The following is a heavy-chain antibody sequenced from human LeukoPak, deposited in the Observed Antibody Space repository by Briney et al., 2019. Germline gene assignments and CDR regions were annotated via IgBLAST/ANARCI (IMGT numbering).Heavy chain of an antibody. J-gene: IGHJ6*03. Sequence: ASVKVSRKASGYTFTSYGISWVRQAPGRGPEWMGWISAYNGNTNYAQKLQGRVTMTTDTTTSTAYMELRSLRSDDTAVYYCARDGAPWSYYYYMDVWGKGTTVTVSS. CDR1: GYTFTSYG. CDR3: ARDGAPWSYYYYMDV. D-gene: IGHD2-8*01. CDR2: ISAYNGNT. V-gene: IGHV1-18*01.